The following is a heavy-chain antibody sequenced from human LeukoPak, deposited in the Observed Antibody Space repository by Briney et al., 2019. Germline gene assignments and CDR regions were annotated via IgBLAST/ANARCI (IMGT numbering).Heavy chain of an antibody. V-gene: IGHV1-69*13. CDR2: IIPIFGTA. J-gene: IGHJ4*02. D-gene: IGHD4-17*01. Sequence: SVKVSCKASGGTFSSYAISWVRQAPGQGLEWMGGIIPIFGTANYTQKFQGRVTITADESTSTAYMELSSLRSEDTAVYYCARANGDYVGYFDYWGQGTLVTVSS. CDR3: ARANGDYVGYFDY. CDR1: GGTFSSYA.